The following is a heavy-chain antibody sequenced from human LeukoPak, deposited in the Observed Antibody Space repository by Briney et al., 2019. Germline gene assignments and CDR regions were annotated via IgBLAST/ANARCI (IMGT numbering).Heavy chain of an antibody. CDR3: ARGSPVGDY. D-gene: IGHD3-10*01. J-gene: IGHJ4*02. CDR2: IYYSGST. CDR1: GDSISSSIYY. Sequence: PSETLSLTCTVSGDSISSSIYYWVWIRQPPGKGLEWIGYIYYSGSTNYNPSLKSRVTISVDTSKNQFSLKLSSVTAADTAVYYCARGSPVGDYWGQGTLVTVSS. V-gene: IGHV4-61*05.